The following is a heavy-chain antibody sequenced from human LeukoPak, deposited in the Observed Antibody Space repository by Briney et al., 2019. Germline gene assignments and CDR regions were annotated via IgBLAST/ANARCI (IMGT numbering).Heavy chain of an antibody. CDR1: GGSLSSVDYY. CDR2: LSYIGSF. J-gene: IGHJ4*02. CDR3: ARGREENYDFWSGYYKGVHFDF. Sequence: SETLSLTCTVSGGSLSSVDYYWCWIRQSPGKGLEWIGYLSYIGSFYYNPSLKSQMTMSVDTSKNQVSLKLRSVTAADTAMYFCARGREENYDFWSGYYKGVHFDFWGQGTLVTVSS. V-gene: IGHV4-30-4*08. D-gene: IGHD3-3*01.